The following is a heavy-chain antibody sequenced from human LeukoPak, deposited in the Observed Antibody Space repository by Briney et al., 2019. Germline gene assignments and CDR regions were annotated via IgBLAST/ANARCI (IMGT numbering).Heavy chain of an antibody. D-gene: IGHD2-2*01. CDR1: GYTFTGYY. J-gene: IGHJ6*03. CDR3: ARDGIVVVPAAISWGYYYYYMDV. V-gene: IGHV1-2*02. Sequence: ASVKVSCKTSGYTFTGYYMHWVRQAPGQGLEWMGWINPNSGGTNYAQKFQGRVTMTRDTSISTAYMELSRLRSDDPAVYYCARDGIVVVPAAISWGYYYYYMDVWGKGTTVTVSS. CDR2: INPNSGGT.